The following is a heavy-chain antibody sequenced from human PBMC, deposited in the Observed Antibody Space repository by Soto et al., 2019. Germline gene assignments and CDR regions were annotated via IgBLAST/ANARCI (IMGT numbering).Heavy chain of an antibody. Sequence: LRLSCAASGFSFSNYDMYWVRQVTGQGLEWVSAIGNGGDTYYLGSVKGRFTISRENARNSLYLQMNSLRAGDTAVYYCARALPPYSFDIWAHGTMVTGSS. J-gene: IGHJ3*02. CDR3: ARALPPYSFDI. CDR1: GFSFSNYD. D-gene: IGHD4-4*01. V-gene: IGHV3-13*04. CDR2: IGNGGDT.